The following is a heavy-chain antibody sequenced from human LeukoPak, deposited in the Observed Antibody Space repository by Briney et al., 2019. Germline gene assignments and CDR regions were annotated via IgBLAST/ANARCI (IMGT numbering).Heavy chain of an antibody. CDR3: ARDRQCGY. J-gene: IGHJ4*02. Sequence: VASVKVSCKASGYTFTSYGISWVRQAPGQGLEWMGWISPYNGNTNYAPKLQGRVTMTTDTATSTAYMELTSLTSDDTAVYYCARDRQCGYWGQGTPVTVSS. CDR2: ISPYNGNT. CDR1: GYTFTSYG. D-gene: IGHD2-21*01. V-gene: IGHV1-18*01.